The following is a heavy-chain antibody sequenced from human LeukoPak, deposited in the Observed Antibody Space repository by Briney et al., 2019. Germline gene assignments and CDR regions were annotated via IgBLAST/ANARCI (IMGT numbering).Heavy chain of an antibody. CDR1: GGSFSGCY. CDR3: ARGPRTNAFSSSLGRWFDY. V-gene: IGHV4-34*01. CDR2: INHSGST. Sequence: SETLSLTCAVYGGSFSGCYWSWIRQPPGKGLEWIGEINHSGSTNYNPSLKSRVTISVDTSKNQFSLKLSSVTAADTAVYYCARGPRTNAFSSSLGRWFDYWGQGTLVTVSS. J-gene: IGHJ4*02. D-gene: IGHD6-13*01.